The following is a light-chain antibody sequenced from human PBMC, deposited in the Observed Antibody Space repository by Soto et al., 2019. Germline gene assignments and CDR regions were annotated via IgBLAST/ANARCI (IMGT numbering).Light chain of an antibody. Sequence: QSALTQPASVSGSPGQSITISCTGTSGDLGSYNYVSWYQQHLGKAPKLMIYEVNTRPSGVSNRFSGSKSGDTASLTISGLQAEDEADYYCSSYTSRTTWVFGGGTKLTVL. CDR2: EVN. CDR1: SGDLGSYNY. CDR3: SSYTSRTTWV. J-gene: IGLJ3*02. V-gene: IGLV2-14*01.